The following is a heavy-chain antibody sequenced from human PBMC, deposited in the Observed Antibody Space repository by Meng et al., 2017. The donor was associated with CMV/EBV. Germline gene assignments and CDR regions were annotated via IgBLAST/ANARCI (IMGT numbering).Heavy chain of an antibody. CDR1: GFTFRNYD. CDR2: IGKSGDI. J-gene: IGHJ5*02. D-gene: IGHD4-17*01. CDR3: ARGDYAGFDP. V-gene: IGHV3-13*01. Sequence: LRVSCETSGFTFRNYDMHWVRQATGEGLEWVSGIGKSGDISYAGSVKGRFTTSRENAKNSLYLQMTNLRVDDTAVYYCARGDYAGFDPWGQGTLVTVSS.